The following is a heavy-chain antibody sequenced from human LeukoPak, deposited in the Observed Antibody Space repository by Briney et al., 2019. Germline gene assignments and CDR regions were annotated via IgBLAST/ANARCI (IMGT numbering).Heavy chain of an antibody. J-gene: IGHJ6*03. CDR3: ARVGGSYYYYYMDV. V-gene: IGHV3-64*01. D-gene: IGHD3-16*01. CDR2: ISSNGGST. CDR1: GFTFSSYT. Sequence: PGGSLRLSCAASGFTFSSYTMHWVRQAPGKGLEYVSAISSNGGSTYYANSVKDRFIISRDNSKNTLYLQMGSLRAEDVAVYYCARVGGSYYYYYMDVWGKGTTVTVSS.